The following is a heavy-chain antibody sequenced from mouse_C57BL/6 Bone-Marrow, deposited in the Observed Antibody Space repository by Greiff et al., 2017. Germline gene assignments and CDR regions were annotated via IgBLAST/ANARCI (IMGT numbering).Heavy chain of an antibody. J-gene: IGHJ2*01. CDR2: ISYDGSN. D-gene: IGHD2-4*01. CDR3: ARDGYYEYYFDY. V-gene: IGHV3-6*01. Sequence: EVQLQESGPGLVKPSQSLSLTCSVTGYSITSGYYWNWIRQFPGNKLEWMGYISYDGSNNYNQSIKKRISITRDTSKNQFFLKLNSVTTEDTATYYCARDGYYEYYFDYWGQGTTLTVSS. CDR1: GYSITSGYY.